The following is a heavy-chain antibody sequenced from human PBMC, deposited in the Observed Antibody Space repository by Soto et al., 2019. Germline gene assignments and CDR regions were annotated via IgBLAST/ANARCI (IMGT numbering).Heavy chain of an antibody. J-gene: IGHJ6*02. CDR3: ASNHPYSVNYGMDV. CDR2: IDPSDSYT. CDR1: GYIFSSYW. V-gene: IGHV5-10-1*01. D-gene: IGHD4-17*01. Sequence: VESLKISCQGSGYIFSSYWISWWLERAVKVLSWMGRIDPSDSYTNYSPSFQGHVTISADKSISTAYLQWSSLKASDTAKYYCASNHPYSVNYGMDVWGQGTTVTVS.